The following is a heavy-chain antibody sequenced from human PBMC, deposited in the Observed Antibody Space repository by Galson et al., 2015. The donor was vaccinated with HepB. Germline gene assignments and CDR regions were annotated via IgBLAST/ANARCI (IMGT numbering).Heavy chain of an antibody. CDR3: TTGPYYYDSSGYKEDY. V-gene: IGHV3-30*04. Sequence: SLRLSCAASGFTFSSYAMHWVRQAPGKGLEWVAVISYDGSNKYYADSVKGRFTISRDNSKNTLYLQMNSLKTEDTAVYYCTTGPYYYDSSGYKEDYWGQGTLVTVSS. CDR1: GFTFSSYA. J-gene: IGHJ4*02. D-gene: IGHD3-22*01. CDR2: ISYDGSNK.